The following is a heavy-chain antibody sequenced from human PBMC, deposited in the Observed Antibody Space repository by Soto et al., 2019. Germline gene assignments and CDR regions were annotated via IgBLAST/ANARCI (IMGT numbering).Heavy chain of an antibody. CDR1: GFTLGSDG. J-gene: IGHJ4*01. Sequence: PGGSLRLSCEASGFTLGSDGMCWVCQAPGTGLEWLSTIKTDDSEKKYVHSVKGRFTMSRDNAKNSLYLQMNSLRAEDTAVYYCARDSGYLSGSSVNHDLEDWGHGTLVTVSS. CDR3: ARDSGYLSGSSVNHDLED. V-gene: IGHV3-7*01. CDR2: IKTDDSEK. D-gene: IGHD3-10*01.